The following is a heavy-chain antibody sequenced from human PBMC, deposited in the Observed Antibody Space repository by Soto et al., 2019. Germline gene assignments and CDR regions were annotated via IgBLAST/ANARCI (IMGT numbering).Heavy chain of an antibody. J-gene: IGHJ4*02. CDR3: AREDVLLWFGELLLPFDY. CDR1: GDSVSSNSAA. D-gene: IGHD3-10*01. V-gene: IGHV6-1*01. CDR2: TYYRSKWYN. Sequence: SQTLSLTCAISGDSVSSNSAAWNWIRQSPSRGLEWLGRTYYRSKWYNDYAVSVKSRITINPDTSKNQFSLQLNSVTPEDTAVYYCAREDVLLWFGELLLPFDYWGQGTLVTVSS.